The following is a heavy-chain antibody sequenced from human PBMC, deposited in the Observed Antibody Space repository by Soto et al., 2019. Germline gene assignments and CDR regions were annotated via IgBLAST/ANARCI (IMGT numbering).Heavy chain of an antibody. CDR3: ARESLEYYYDSSGYFQH. D-gene: IGHD3-22*01. CDR1: GGTFSSYA. J-gene: IGHJ1*01. Sequence: GVSVKVCCKDSGGTFSSYAIRSVRQAPGQGLEWMGGIIPIFGTANYAQKFQGRVTITADESTSTAYMELSSLRSEDTAVYYCARESLEYYYDSSGYFQHWGQGTLVTVSS. CDR2: IIPIFGTA. V-gene: IGHV1-69*13.